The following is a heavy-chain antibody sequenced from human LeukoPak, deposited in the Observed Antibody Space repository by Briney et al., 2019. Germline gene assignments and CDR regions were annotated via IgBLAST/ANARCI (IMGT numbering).Heavy chain of an antibody. D-gene: IGHD2-2*01. J-gene: IGHJ4*02. CDR2: IKQDGSEK. CDR1: GFTFSSYW. V-gene: IGHV3-7*03. CDR3: ARDFICSSTSCNGY. Sequence: GGSLRLSFAASGFTFSSYWMSWARQAPGKGLEWVANIKQDGSEKYYVDSVKGRFTISRDNAKNSLYLQMNSLRAEDTAVYYCARDFICSSTSCNGYWGQGTLVTVPS.